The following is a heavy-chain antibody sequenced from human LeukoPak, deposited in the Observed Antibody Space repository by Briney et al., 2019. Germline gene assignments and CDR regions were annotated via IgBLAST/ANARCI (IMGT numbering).Heavy chain of an antibody. J-gene: IGHJ4*02. CDR1: GGSIRSYY. Sequence: RTSETLSLTCTVSGGSIRSYYWSWIRQPPGKGLEWIGYIYYTGSTNYNPSLKSRVAISVDTSKNQFSLKLSSVTAADTAVYYCARVGDWNDLVYWGQGSLVTLSS. CDR2: IYYTGST. V-gene: IGHV4-59*01. CDR3: ARVGDWNDLVY. D-gene: IGHD1-1*01.